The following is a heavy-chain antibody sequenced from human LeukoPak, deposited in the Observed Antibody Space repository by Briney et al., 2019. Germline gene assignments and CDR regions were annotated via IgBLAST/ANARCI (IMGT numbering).Heavy chain of an antibody. CDR1: GFSFSNSC. D-gene: IGHD3-3*01. V-gene: IGHV3-7*01. CDR3: ARERSISGVVPIDF. J-gene: IGHJ4*02. CDR2: IKQDGSET. Sequence: GGSLRLSCAASGFSFSNSCVAWVRQSPGKGLEWVANIKQDGSETYYGDSVMGRFTLSRLNAKNSVYLQTNGLRAEHTALYYCARERSISGVVPIDFWGQGTLVTVSS.